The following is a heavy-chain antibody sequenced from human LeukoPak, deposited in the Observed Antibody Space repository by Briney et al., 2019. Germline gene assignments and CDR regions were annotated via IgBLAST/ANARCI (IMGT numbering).Heavy chain of an antibody. CDR2: INHSGST. CDR1: GGSFSGYY. V-gene: IGHV4-34*01. CDR3: ARLGDSKGVDY. D-gene: IGHD3-22*01. Sequence: KSSETLSLTCAVYGGSFSGYYWSWIRQPPGKGLEWIGEINHSGSTNYNPSLKSRVTISVDTSKNQFSLKLSSVTAADTAVYYCARLGDSKGVDYWGQGTLVTVSS. J-gene: IGHJ4*02.